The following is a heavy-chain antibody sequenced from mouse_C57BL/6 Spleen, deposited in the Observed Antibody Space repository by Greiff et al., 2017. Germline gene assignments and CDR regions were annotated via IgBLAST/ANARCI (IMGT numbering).Heavy chain of an antibody. J-gene: IGHJ1*03. D-gene: IGHD1-1*01. CDR2: IHPNSGST. Sequence: QVQLQQPGAELVKPGASVKLSCKASGYTFTSYWMHWVKQRPGQGLEWIGMIHPNSGSTNYNEKFKSKATLTVDKSSSTAYMQLSSLTSEDSAVYYCARVNYGSRDWYFDVWGTETTVTVSS. V-gene: IGHV1-64*01. CDR1: GYTFTSYW. CDR3: ARVNYGSRDWYFDV.